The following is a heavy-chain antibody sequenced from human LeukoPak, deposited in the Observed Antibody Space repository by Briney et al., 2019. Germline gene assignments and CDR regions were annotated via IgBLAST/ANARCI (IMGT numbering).Heavy chain of an antibody. CDR1: GFTFSSYA. Sequence: PGRSLRLSCAASGFTFSSYAMHWVRQAPCKGLEWVAVISYDGSNKYYADSVKGRFTISRDNSKNTLYLQMNSLRAEDTAVYYCTKEDYSSSFDYWGQGTLVTVSS. D-gene: IGHD4-11*01. CDR2: ISYDGSNK. V-gene: IGHV3-30-3*01. CDR3: TKEDYSSSFDY. J-gene: IGHJ4*02.